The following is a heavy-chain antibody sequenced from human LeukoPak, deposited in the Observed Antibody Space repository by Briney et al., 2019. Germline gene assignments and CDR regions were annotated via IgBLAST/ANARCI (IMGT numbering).Heavy chain of an antibody. CDR3: AKDLVTGSLDY. CDR1: GFTFSSYA. Sequence: GGSLRLSCAASGFTFSSYAMSWVRQAPGKGLEWVSDINGSGGSTYYADSVKGRFTISRANSENTLYLQMHSLRAEDTAVYYCAKDLVTGSLDYWGLGTLVTVSS. V-gene: IGHV3-23*01. D-gene: IGHD3-10*01. J-gene: IGHJ4*02. CDR2: INGSGGST.